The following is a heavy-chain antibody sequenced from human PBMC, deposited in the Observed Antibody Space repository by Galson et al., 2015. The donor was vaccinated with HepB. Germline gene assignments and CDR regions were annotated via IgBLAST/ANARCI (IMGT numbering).Heavy chain of an antibody. V-gene: IGHV3-49*04. Sequence: SLRLSCAASGFTFGDDAMSWVRQAPGKGLEWVGFIRSKAYGGTTEYAASVKGRFTISRDDSKSIAYLQMNSLKTEDTAVYYCTRVTPVTTDYWGQGTLVTVSS. CDR3: TRVTPVTTDY. J-gene: IGHJ4*02. CDR1: GFTFGDDA. CDR2: IRSKAYGGTT. D-gene: IGHD4-17*01.